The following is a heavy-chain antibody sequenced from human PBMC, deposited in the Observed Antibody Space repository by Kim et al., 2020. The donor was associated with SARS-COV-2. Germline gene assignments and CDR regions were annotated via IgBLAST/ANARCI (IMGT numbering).Heavy chain of an antibody. V-gene: IGHV3-64D*09. J-gene: IGHJ4*02. D-gene: IGHD6-19*01. CDR2: ISSNGGST. Sequence: GGSLRLSCSASGFTFSSYAMHWVRQAPGKGLEYVSAISSNGGSTYYADSVKGRFTISRDNSKNTLYLQMSSLRAEDTAVYYCVKDPWADSSGWYVFDYWGQGTLVTVSS. CDR1: GFTFSSYA. CDR3: VKDPWADSSGWYVFDY.